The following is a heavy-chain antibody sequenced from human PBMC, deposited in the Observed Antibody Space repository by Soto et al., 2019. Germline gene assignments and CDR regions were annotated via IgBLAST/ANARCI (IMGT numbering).Heavy chain of an antibody. CDR3: AREKSVVDWLSPPYGMDV. V-gene: IGHV4-39*07. CDR2: IYYSGNT. Sequence: PSETLSLTCTVSGGSISSSSYYWGWIRQPPGKGLEWIGSIYYSGNTYYNPSLKSRVTISVDTSKNQFSLKLSSVTAADTAVYYCAREKSVVDWLSPPYGMDVWGQGTTVTVSS. D-gene: IGHD3-9*01. CDR1: GGSISSSSYY. J-gene: IGHJ6*02.